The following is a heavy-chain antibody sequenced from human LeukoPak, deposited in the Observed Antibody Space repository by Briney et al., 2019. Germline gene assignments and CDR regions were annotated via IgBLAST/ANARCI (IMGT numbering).Heavy chain of an antibody. Sequence: GGSLRLSCAASGFTFSSYSMNWVRQAPGKGLEWVSSISSSSSYIYYADSVKGRFTISRDNAENSLYLQMNSLRAEDTAVYYCARDGGYSSSWFDYWGQGTLVTVSS. V-gene: IGHV3-21*01. CDR3: ARDGGYSSSWFDY. J-gene: IGHJ4*02. CDR1: GFTFSSYS. CDR2: ISSSSSYI. D-gene: IGHD6-13*01.